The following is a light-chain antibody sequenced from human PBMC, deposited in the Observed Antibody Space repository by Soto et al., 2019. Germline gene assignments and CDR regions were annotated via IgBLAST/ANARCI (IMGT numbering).Light chain of an antibody. J-gene: IGKJ1*01. CDR2: AAS. V-gene: IGKV1-17*01. CDR3: LQRSTGPPWT. Sequence: DIQMTQSPSSLSASVGDRVTITCRARQGIRNDLGWYQQKPGRSPKRLIYAASNFQGGVPSRFSGSGSGTEFTLATSSLQPEDFAPYGCLQRSTGPPWTFGQGTK. CDR1: QGIRND.